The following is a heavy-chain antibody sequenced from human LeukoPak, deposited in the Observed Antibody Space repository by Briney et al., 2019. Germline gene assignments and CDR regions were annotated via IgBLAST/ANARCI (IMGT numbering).Heavy chain of an antibody. CDR2: MYYSGST. Sequence: SETLSLTCTVSGGSISSGDYYWSWIRQPPGKGLEWIAYMYYSGSTYYNPSLKSRVTLSADTSKNQLSLKLSSVTAADTAVYYCARPYYYDSRIDPWGQGILVTVSS. J-gene: IGHJ5*02. D-gene: IGHD3-22*01. CDR3: ARPYYYDSRIDP. CDR1: GGSISSGDYY. V-gene: IGHV4-30-4*01.